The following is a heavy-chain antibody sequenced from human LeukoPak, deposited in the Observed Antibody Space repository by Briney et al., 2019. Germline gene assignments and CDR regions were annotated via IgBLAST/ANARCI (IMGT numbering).Heavy chain of an antibody. D-gene: IGHD3-10*01. V-gene: IGHV4-39*07. CDR2: VYYSGTT. Sequence: SETLSLTCSVSGGSISLSYYYWGWIRQPPGKALEWIGSVYYSGTTSYNPSLKSRVTISVDTSKNQFSLKLSSVTAADTAVYYCARHVLLWFGELFQKKNRFDPWGQGTLVTVSS. J-gene: IGHJ5*02. CDR3: ARHVLLWFGELFQKKNRFDP. CDR1: GGSISLSYYY.